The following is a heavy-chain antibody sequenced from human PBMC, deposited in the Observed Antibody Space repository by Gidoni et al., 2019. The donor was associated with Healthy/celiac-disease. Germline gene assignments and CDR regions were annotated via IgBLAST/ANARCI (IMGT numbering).Heavy chain of an antibody. D-gene: IGHD3-16*01. CDR2: IRSKANSYAT. Sequence: EVQLVESGGGLVQPGGSLKLPCAASVFTFSGSAMHWVRQASGKGLEWIGRIRSKANSYATAYAASVKGRFTISRDDSKNTAYLQMNSLKTEDTAVYYCTTRPTRGGVFDYWGQGTLVTVSS. V-gene: IGHV3-73*01. CDR3: TTRPTRGGVFDY. CDR1: VFTFSGSA. J-gene: IGHJ4*02.